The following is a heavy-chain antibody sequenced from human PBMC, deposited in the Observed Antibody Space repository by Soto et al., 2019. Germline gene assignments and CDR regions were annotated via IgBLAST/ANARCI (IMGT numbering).Heavy chain of an antibody. D-gene: IGHD1-26*01. CDR1: GGSIRNGDYY. J-gene: IGHJ4*02. V-gene: IGHV4-30-4*01. Sequence: QVQLQEWGPGLVKPSQTLSLTCTVSGGSIRNGDYYWGWIRQPPRKGLEWIGYVYYSGTTYSHPSLKSRVTISVDTSENEFSLRLSSVTAADTAVYYCVTVNLVGAAYYFDYWGPGTLVTVSS. CDR3: VTVNLVGAAYYFDY. CDR2: VYYSGTT.